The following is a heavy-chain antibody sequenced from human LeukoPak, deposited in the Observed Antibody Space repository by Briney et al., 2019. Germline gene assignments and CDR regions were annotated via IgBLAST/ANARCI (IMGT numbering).Heavy chain of an antibody. Sequence: ASVKVSCKVSGYTFTDYYMHWVQQAPGKGLEGMGLVDPEDGETIYAEKFQGRVTITADTSTDTAYMGLSSLRSEDTAVYYCATDRSSSPVRSPFDYWGHGTLVTVSS. CDR3: ATDRSSSPVRSPFDY. CDR2: VDPEDGET. CDR1: GYTFTDYY. J-gene: IGHJ4*01. V-gene: IGHV1-69-2*01. D-gene: IGHD6-6*01.